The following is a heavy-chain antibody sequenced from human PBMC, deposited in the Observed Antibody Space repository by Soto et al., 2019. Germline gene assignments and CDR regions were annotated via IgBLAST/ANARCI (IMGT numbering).Heavy chain of an antibody. Sequence: PLEPRSVARPVWEECRTRSYLWSWVRQPPGKGLEWIGEIYHSGGTNHNPSLKSRVTISVDKSNNQFSLKLSSVTAADTAVYYCASRNRYFDYSGQGTQVTVSS. J-gene: IGHJ4*02. V-gene: IGHV4-4*02. CDR2: IYHSGGT. CDR1: EECRTRSYL. D-gene: IGHD1-1*01. CDR3: ASRNRYFDY.